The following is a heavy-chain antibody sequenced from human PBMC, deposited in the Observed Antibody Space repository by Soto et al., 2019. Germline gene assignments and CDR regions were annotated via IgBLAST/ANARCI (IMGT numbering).Heavy chain of an antibody. CDR1: GGSFSGYY. CDR3: ARGWETPRRITMVRGVPVSGFDY. V-gene: IGHV4-34*01. J-gene: IGHJ4*02. Sequence: SETLSLTCAVYGGSFSGYYWSWIRQPPGKGLEWIGEINHSGSTNYNPSLKSRVTISVDTSKNQFSLKLSSVTAADTAVYYCARGWETPRRITMVRGVPVSGFDYWGQGTLVTVSS. D-gene: IGHD3-10*01. CDR2: INHSGST.